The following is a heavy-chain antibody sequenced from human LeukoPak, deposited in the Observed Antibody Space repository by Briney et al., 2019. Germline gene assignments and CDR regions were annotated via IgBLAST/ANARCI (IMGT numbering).Heavy chain of an antibody. D-gene: IGHD2-2*01. Sequence: GGSLRLPCAASGFTVSSNHMTWVRQAPGKGLERVSEIYTGGLTFYADSVTGRFTISRDNSKNTVYLQMNSLGVEDTARYYCARDNAPAGGGLDYWGQGTLVTVSS. V-gene: IGHV3-53*01. CDR2: IYTGGLT. CDR3: ARDNAPAGGGLDY. J-gene: IGHJ4*02. CDR1: GFTVSSNH.